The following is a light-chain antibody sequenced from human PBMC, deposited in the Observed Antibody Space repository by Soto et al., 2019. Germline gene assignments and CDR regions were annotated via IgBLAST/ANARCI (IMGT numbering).Light chain of an antibody. J-gene: IGKJ5*01. CDR3: QQYGSSPSIT. Sequence: EIVLTQSPGTLSLSPGERATLSCRASQSISSSHLAWYQQRCGQAPRLLIYGASRRATDIPDRFSGSASGTDFTLTISRLEPEDSAVYYCQQYGSSPSITFGQGTRLE. CDR1: QSISSSH. CDR2: GAS. V-gene: IGKV3-20*01.